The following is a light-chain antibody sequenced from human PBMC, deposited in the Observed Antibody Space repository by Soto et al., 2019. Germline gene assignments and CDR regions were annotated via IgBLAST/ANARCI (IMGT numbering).Light chain of an antibody. CDR2: EVS. CDR3: SSYATSTTMV. Sequence: QSALTQPASVSGSLGQSITISCTGTSRDVGGYNYVSWYQQHPGKAPKLVIYEVSNRPSGVSNRFSGSKSGNTASLTISGLQAEDEADFYCSSYATSTTMVFGGGTKVTVL. CDR1: SRDVGGYNY. V-gene: IGLV2-14*01. J-gene: IGLJ2*01.